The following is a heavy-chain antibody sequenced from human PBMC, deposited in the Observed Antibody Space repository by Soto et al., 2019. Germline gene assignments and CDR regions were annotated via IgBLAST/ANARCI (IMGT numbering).Heavy chain of an antibody. D-gene: IGHD2-2*01. Sequence: QVQLQESGPGLVKPSQTLSLTCTVSGGSISSGGYYWSWIRQHPGKGLEWIGYSYSVGSTYYNPSLKSRVTRSVDPSKKQFYLKLSSVTAADKAVYYGARDVDCSSTCCDYCYYGMDVWGQGTTVTVSS. CDR3: ARDVDCSSTCCDYCYYGMDV. J-gene: IGHJ6*02. CDR1: GGSISSGGYY. CDR2: SYSVGST. V-gene: IGHV4-31*03.